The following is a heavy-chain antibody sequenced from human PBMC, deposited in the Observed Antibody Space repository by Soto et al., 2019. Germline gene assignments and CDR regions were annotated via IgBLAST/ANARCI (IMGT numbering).Heavy chain of an antibody. CDR3: XXXXXXXXXXXX. J-gene: IGHJ5*02. Sequence: EVQLVESGGGLVQPGGSLRLSCAASGFTFRSYSMNWVRQAPGKGLEWVSYISSSSSTIYYADSVKGRFTISRDNAKNSLXLXXXXXXXXXXXXXXXXXXXXXXXXXXXXGQGTLVTVSS. CDR2: ISSSSSTI. CDR1: GFTFRSYS. V-gene: IGHV3-48*01.